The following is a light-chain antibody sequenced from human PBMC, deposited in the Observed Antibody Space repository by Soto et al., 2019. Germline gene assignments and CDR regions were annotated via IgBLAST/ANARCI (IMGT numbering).Light chain of an antibody. Sequence: IQLTQSPSSLSASVGDRVTISCRASQAIGNYLAWYQQKPGEAPKLLVYDASTLQSGVPLRFGGSGSGTDFTLTISSLQPEDFATYYCQQLNKYPVTFGQETRLQIK. V-gene: IGKV1-9*01. CDR2: DAS. J-gene: IGKJ5*01. CDR3: QQLNKYPVT. CDR1: QAIGNY.